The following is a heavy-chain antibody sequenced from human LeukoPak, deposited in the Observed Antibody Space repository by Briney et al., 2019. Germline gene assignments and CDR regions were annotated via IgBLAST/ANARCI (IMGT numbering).Heavy chain of an antibody. V-gene: IGHV4-4*02. CDR1: GGSISSSNW. CDR2: IYHSGST. CDR3: ARDQRIAAAVVKYYFDY. J-gene: IGHJ4*02. Sequence: PSGTLSLTCAVSGGSISSSNWGRWVRQPPGKGLVWIGEIYHSGSTNYNPSLKSRVTISVDTSKNQFSLKLSSVTAADTAVYYCARDQRIAAAVVKYYFDYWGQGTLVTVSS. D-gene: IGHD6-13*01.